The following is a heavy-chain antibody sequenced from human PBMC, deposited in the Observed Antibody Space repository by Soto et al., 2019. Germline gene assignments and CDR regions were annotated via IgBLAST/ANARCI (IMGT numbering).Heavy chain of an antibody. Sequence: SETLSLTCIVSGEATSSSSYYWGWIRQPPGKGLEWIGSIYYSGRTYYNPSFKSRVTISIDTSKNQFSLKLSSVTATDTAVYYCARQRTTVVTQAYFDHWGQGALVTVSS. CDR2: IYYSGRT. D-gene: IGHD2-21*02. V-gene: IGHV4-39*01. CDR1: GEATSSSSYY. CDR3: ARQRTTVVTQAYFDH. J-gene: IGHJ4*02.